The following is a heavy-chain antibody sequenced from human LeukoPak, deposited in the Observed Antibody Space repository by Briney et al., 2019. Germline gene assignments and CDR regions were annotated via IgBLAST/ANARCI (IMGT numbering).Heavy chain of an antibody. V-gene: IGHV4-38-2*01. CDR2: IYHSGST. J-gene: IGHJ4*02. Sequence: SETLSLTCAVSGYSISSGYYWGWIRQPPGKGLEWIGSIYHSGSTYYNPSLKSRVTISVDTSKSQFSLKLSSVTAADTAVYYCARQLYFDYWGQGTLVTVSS. CDR1: GYSISSGYY. D-gene: IGHD1-1*01. CDR3: ARQLYFDY.